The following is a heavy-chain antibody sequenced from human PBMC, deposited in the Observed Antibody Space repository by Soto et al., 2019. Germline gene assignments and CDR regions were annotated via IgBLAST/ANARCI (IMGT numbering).Heavy chain of an antibody. J-gene: IGHJ6*03. CDR3: ARYPEGYCSGGSCLRCFRYYYDYMYF. CDR2: IYYSGST. V-gene: IGHV4-39*01. D-gene: IGHD2-15*01. Sequence: SETLSLTCTVSGGSISSSSYYWGWIRQPPGKGLEWIGSIYYSGSTYYNPSLKSRVTISVDTSKNQFSLKLSSVTAADTAVYYCARYPEGYCSGGSCLRCFRYYYDYMYFCCQRTTVTVSS. CDR1: GGSISSSSYY.